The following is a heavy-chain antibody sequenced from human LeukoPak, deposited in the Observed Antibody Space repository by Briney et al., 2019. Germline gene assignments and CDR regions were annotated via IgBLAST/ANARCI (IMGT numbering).Heavy chain of an antibody. D-gene: IGHD3-22*01. Sequence: PSETLSLTRTVSGGSISSYYWSWIRQPPGKGLEWIGCIYYSGYTNYKSSLKSRVTISVDTSKNQFSLKLSSVTAADTAVYYCARESSGYYLYWGQGTLVTVSS. CDR3: ARESSGYYLY. V-gene: IGHV4-59*01. J-gene: IGHJ4*02. CDR1: GGSISSYY. CDR2: IYYSGYT.